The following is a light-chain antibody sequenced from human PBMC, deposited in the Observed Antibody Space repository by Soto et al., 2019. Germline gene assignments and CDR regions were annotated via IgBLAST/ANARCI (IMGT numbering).Light chain of an antibody. V-gene: IGKV1-39*01. Sequence: DIQMTQSPSSLSASVEDRVTITCRASQSITTYLNGYQQKPGKAPKLMIYAASRLQSGVPSRFSGSGSGTDFTLTIGSLQPEDFATYYCQQGYNTTLTVGQGTNLEIK. CDR1: QSITTY. J-gene: IGKJ2*01. CDR3: QQGYNTTLT. CDR2: AAS.